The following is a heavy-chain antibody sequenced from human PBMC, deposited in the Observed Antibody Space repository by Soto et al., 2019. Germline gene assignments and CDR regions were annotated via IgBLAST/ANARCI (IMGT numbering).Heavy chain of an antibody. CDR2: IISDGTGT. Sequence: DVQLVESGGGLVQPGESLRLSCAASGFTFRIYWMYWVRQAPGKGLVWVSRIISDGTGTDYADSVKGRFTISRDNAKNMLYLQMNSLRAEDTAVYYCVRDNKMDVWGQGTTVTVSS. J-gene: IGHJ6*02. CDR3: VRDNKMDV. V-gene: IGHV3-74*01. CDR1: GFTFRIYW.